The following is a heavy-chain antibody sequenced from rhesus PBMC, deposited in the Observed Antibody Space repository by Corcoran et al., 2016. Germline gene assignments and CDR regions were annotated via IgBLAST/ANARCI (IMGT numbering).Heavy chain of an antibody. CDR3: ARVVQLGGFDF. D-gene: IGHD1-1*01. CDR2: VNGKSATT. V-gene: IGHV4-80*01. CDR1: GVSICSYC. Sequence: QVQLQESGPGLVKPSETLSLTCAVSGVSICSYCLPWLSQRHGDGLGWIGEVNGKSATTYYKSSLKSRVTFSNDASKNQFSLKLSSVTAADTAVYFCARVVQLGGFDFWGQGLRVTVSS. J-gene: IGHJ3*01.